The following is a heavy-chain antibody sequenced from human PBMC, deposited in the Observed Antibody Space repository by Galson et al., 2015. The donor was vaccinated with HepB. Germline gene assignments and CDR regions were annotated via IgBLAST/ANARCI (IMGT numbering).Heavy chain of an antibody. CDR1: GFTFSTYT. CDR3: ARAGIDESSGYYFYYFDY. D-gene: IGHD3-22*01. CDR2: ISSYSRHI. Sequence: SLRLSCAASGFTFSTYTMNWVRQAPGKGLEWVSSISSYSRHIYYADSLKGRFTVSRDNAKNSLYLQMNSLRAEDTAVYYCARAGIDESSGYYFYYFDYWGQGTLVTVSS. V-gene: IGHV3-21*01. J-gene: IGHJ4*02.